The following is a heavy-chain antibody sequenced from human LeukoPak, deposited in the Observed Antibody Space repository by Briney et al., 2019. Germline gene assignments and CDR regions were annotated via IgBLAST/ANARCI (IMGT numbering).Heavy chain of an antibody. J-gene: IGHJ4*02. CDR3: ARGTGYCSGGSCHPFDY. Sequence: PSETLSLTCTVSGGSISSYYWSWIRQPPEKGLEWIGYIYYSGSTNYNPSLKSRVTISVDTSKNQFSLKLSSVTAADTAVFFCARGTGYCSGGSCHPFDYWGQGTLVTVSS. D-gene: IGHD2-15*01. V-gene: IGHV4-59*01. CDR1: GGSISSYY. CDR2: IYYSGST.